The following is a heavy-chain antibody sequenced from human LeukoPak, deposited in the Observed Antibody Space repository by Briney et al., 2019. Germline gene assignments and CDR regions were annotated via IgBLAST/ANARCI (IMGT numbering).Heavy chain of an antibody. CDR1: GFTFSSYW. D-gene: IGHD3-22*01. V-gene: IGHV3-7*01. CDR2: IKQDGSEK. Sequence: GGSLRLSCAASGFTFSSYWMSWVRQAPGKGLEWVANIKQDGSEKYYVDSVKGRFTISRDNAKNSLYLQMNSLRAEDTAVYYCARSPHPAWLLLRGGYFDYWGQGTLVTVSS. CDR3: ARSPHPAWLLLRGGYFDY. J-gene: IGHJ4*02.